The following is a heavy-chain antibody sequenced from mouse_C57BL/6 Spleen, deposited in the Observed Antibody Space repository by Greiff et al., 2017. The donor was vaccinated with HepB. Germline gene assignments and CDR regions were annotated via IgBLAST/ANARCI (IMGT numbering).Heavy chain of an antibody. CDR2: IYPGDGDT. CDR1: GYAFSSSW. Sequence: QVQLKQSGPELVKPGASVKISCKASGYAFSSSWMNWVKQRPGKGLEWIGRIYPGDGDTNYNGKFKGKATLTADNSSSTAYMQLSSLTSEDSAVYCCARNPSVYYDYYGDQCDVWGTGTTVTVSS. D-gene: IGHD2-4*01. CDR3: ARNPSVYYDYYGDQCDV. V-gene: IGHV1-82*01. J-gene: IGHJ1*03.